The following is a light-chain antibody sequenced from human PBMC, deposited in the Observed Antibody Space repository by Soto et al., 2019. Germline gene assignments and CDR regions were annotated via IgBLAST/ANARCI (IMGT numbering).Light chain of an antibody. CDR2: GAS. CDR1: QSVGSSY. Sequence: EIVLTQSPGTLSLSPGERATLSCRARQSVGSSYLAWYQQKPGQAPRLLIYGASSRATGIPDRFSGSGSGTDFTLTISRLEPEDFAVYFCQQYGSSPLTFGGGTKVEIK. J-gene: IGKJ4*01. CDR3: QQYGSSPLT. V-gene: IGKV3-20*01.